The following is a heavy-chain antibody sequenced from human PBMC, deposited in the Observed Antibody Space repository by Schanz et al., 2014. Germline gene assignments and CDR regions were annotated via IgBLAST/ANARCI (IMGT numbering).Heavy chain of an antibody. CDR1: GFTFTNAW. D-gene: IGHD3-22*01. Sequence: EVHLVESGGGLVKPGGSLRLSCAASGFTFTNAWMSWVRQAPGKGLEWVSAISGSGGDTYYADSVKGRFTISRDNSKNTLYLQMNSLRAEDTAVYYCARAGQDYSDSSGYATYYFGNWGQGTLVTVSS. CDR3: ARAGQDYSDSSGYATYYFGN. CDR2: ISGSGGDT. V-gene: IGHV3-23*04. J-gene: IGHJ4*02.